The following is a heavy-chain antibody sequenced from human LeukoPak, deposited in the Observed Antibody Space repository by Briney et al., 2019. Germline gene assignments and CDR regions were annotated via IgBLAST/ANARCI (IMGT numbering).Heavy chain of an antibody. CDR2: IIPIFGTA. CDR3: ARVTREGIDY. D-gene: IGHD1-26*01. CDR1: GGTFSSYA. V-gene: IGHV1-69*13. Sequence: GASVKVSCKASGGTFSSYAISWVRQAPGQGLEWMGGIIPIFGTANYAQKFQGRVTITADESASTAYMELSSLRSEDTAVYYCARVTREGIDYWGQGTLVTVSS. J-gene: IGHJ4*02.